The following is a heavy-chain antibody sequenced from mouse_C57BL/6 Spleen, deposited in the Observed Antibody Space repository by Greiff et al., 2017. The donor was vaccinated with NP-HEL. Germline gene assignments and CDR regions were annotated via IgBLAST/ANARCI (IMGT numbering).Heavy chain of an antibody. J-gene: IGHJ4*01. D-gene: IGHD2-4*01. CDR1: GYTFTDYN. V-gene: IGHV1-18*01. Sequence: EVQLQQSGPELVKPGASVKIPCKASGYTFTDYNMDWVKQSHGKSLEWIGDINPNTGGTIYNQKFKGKATLTVDKSSSTAYMELRGLTSEYTAFYSFVRSGYDYDDAMDYWGQGTSVTVSS. CDR3: VRSGYDYDDAMDY. CDR2: INPNTGGT.